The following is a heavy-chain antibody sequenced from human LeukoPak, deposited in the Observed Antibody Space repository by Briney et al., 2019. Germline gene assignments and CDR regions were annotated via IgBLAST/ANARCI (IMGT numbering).Heavy chain of an antibody. CDR2: IRYDGSNK. J-gene: IGHJ1*01. CDR3: AKDPTGGWYDYFHH. CDR1: GFTLSSYG. D-gene: IGHD6-19*01. Sequence: TGGSLRLSCAASGFTLSSYGMHWVRQAPGRGLEWVAYIRYDGSNKYYADSVKGRYTISRDNSKNTLYLQMNNLRAEDTAVFYCAKDPTGGWYDYFHHWGQGTLVSVSS. V-gene: IGHV3-30*02.